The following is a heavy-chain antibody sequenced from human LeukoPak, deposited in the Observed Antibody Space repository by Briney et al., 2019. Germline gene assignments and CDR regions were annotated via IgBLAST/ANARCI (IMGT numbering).Heavy chain of an antibody. CDR2: IWYDGSNK. J-gene: IGHJ4*02. CDR3: ASSVGATSDY. CDR1: GFTFSSYV. D-gene: IGHD1-26*01. V-gene: IGHV3-33*01. Sequence: PGRSLRLSCAASGFTFSSYVMHWVRQAPGKGLEWVAVIWYDGSNKYYADSVKGRFTIYRDNSKDTLYLQMNSLRAEDTAVHYCASSVGATSDYWGQGTLVTVSS.